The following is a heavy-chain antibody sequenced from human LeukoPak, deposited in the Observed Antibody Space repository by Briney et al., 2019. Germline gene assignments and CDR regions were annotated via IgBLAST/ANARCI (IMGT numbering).Heavy chain of an antibody. D-gene: IGHD3-10*01. V-gene: IGHV3-7*03. J-gene: IGHJ4*02. CDR3: ARKAAGWGVLDH. CDR2: MKHDGSEE. Sequence: GGSLRLSCAASGFIFETYWMNWVRQVPGEGLEWVANMKHDGSEEYYVESVKSRFIISRDNANKLLYLQMNSLRAEDTAIYYCARKAAGWGVLDHWGQGLLVTVSS. CDR1: GFIFETYW.